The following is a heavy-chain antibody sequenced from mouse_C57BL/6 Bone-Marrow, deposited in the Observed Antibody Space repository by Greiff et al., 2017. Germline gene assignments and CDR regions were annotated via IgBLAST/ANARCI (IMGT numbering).Heavy chain of an antibody. CDR1: GYTFTDYY. CDR3: AGGDYGSSYWYFDV. V-gene: IGHV1-76*01. Sequence: QVQLKQSGAELVRPGASVKLSCKASGYTFTDYYINWVKQRPGQGLEWIARIYPGSGNTYYNEKFKGKATLTAEKSSSTAYMQLSSLTSEDSAVYFCAGGDYGSSYWYFDVWGTGTTVTVSS. J-gene: IGHJ1*03. CDR2: IYPGSGNT. D-gene: IGHD1-1*01.